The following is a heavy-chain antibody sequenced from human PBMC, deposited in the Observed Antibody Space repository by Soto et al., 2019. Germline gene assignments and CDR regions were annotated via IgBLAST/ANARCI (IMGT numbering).Heavy chain of an antibody. J-gene: IGHJ4*02. CDR1: GYTFTSYE. V-gene: IGHV1-8*01. CDR2: LNPPSGNS. CDR3: ARGLFGYWWFGEEPLSDY. Sequence: QVQLVQSGAEVRKPGASVKVSCKASGYTFTSYEINWVRQATGHGLEWMGWLNPPSGNSDSAQQFPGRLTMTRNTSINTAYMELSRLKSEYTAVYYCARGLFGYWWFGEEPLSDYWGQGTLVTVSS. D-gene: IGHD3-10*01.